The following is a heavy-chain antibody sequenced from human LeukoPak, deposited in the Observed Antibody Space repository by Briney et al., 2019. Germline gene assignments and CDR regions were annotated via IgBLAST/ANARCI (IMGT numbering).Heavy chain of an antibody. CDR1: GFIFTDYW. V-gene: IGHV3-7*01. D-gene: IGHD2-2*01. CDR2: IKQDGSEK. CDR3: AREGGYCSSTSCYPYFDY. J-gene: IGHJ4*02. Sequence: GGSLRLSCAASGFIFTDYWMSWVRQAPGKGLEWVANIKQDGSEKYYVDSVKGRFTISRDNAKNSLYLQMNSLRAEDTAVYYCAREGGYCSSTSCYPYFDYWGQGTLVTVSS.